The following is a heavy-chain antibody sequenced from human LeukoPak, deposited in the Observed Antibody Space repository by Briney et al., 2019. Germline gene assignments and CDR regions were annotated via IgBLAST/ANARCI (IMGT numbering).Heavy chain of an antibody. CDR3: AREVVVITHFDY. J-gene: IGHJ4*02. CDR1: GGSFSGYY. CDR2: INHSGST. D-gene: IGHD3-22*01. V-gene: IGHV4-34*01. Sequence: PSETLSLTCAVYGGSFSGYYWSWLRQPPGKGLEWIGEINHSGSTNYNPSLKSRVTISVDTSKNQSSLKLSSVTAADTAVYYCAREVVVITHFDYWGQGTLVTVSS.